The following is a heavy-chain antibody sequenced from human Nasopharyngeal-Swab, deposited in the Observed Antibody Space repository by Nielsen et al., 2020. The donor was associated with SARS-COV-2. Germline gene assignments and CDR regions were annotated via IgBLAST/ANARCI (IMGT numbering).Heavy chain of an antibody. CDR3: AKDFSGSYGGMDV. V-gene: IGHV3-30*18. Sequence: GGSLRLSCAASGFTFSSYCMHWVRQAPGKGLEWVAVISYDGSNKYYEDSVKGRFTISRDNSKNTLYLQMNSLRAEDTAVYYCAKDFSGSYGGMDVWGQGTTVTVSS. CDR2: ISYDGSNK. D-gene: IGHD1-26*01. J-gene: IGHJ6*02. CDR1: GFTFSSYC.